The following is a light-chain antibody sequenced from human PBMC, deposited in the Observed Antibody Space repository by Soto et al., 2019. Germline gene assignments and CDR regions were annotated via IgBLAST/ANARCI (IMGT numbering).Light chain of an antibody. V-gene: IGLV2-14*01. CDR1: SRDVGSYHY. Sequence: QSALTQPASVSGSPGQSITISCTGTSRDVGSYHYVSWYQQFPGEAPKLMIYEVTKRPSGISNRFSGSKSGNTASLTISELQAEDEADYYCSSYGRSSLIFGGGTKLTVL. CDR3: SSYGRSSLI. J-gene: IGLJ2*01. CDR2: EVT.